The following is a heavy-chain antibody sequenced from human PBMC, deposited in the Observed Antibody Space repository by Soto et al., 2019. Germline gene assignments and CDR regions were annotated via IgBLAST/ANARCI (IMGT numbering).Heavy chain of an antibody. CDR2: ISHTGST. Sequence: PSETLSLTCPVSGGSITSGNSYSWSWIRQPPGKGLEWIGSISHTGSTSYNPSLKSRVSMSVDKSKNQFSLKLSSVTAADMAVYYCARAVTPYFGTWFDPWGQGTLVTVSS. J-gene: IGHJ5*02. V-gene: IGHV4-30-2*01. CDR3: ARAVTPYFGTWFDP. CDR1: GGSITSGNSYS. D-gene: IGHD3-10*01.